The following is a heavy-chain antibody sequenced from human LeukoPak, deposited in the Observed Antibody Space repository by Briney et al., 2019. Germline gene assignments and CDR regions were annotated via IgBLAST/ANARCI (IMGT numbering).Heavy chain of an antibody. CDR3: AKDNYYDNTGCRNCLNP. CDR2: VYRTGDT. D-gene: IGHD3-22*01. CDR1: GGSISSYY. V-gene: IGHV4-4*07. Sequence: SETLSLTCSVSGGSISSYYWSWIRQPAGKGLEWIGRVYRTGDTNYNPPLKSRVTISVDTSKNQFSLKLSSVTAADTAVYYCAKDNYYDNTGCRNCLNPWGPRPLVAV. J-gene: IGHJ5*02.